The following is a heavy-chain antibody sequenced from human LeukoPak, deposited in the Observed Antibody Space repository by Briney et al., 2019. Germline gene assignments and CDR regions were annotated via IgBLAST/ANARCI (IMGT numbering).Heavy chain of an antibody. CDR3: ARGGPDLAREYFQY. V-gene: IGHV4-4*07. J-gene: IGHJ1*01. Sequence: PSETLSLTCTVSGGSISTNYWNWIRQPAAKELEWIGRIYVTGTTYYNPSLKSRLTMSVDASRNQFFLNLSSVTAADTAVYYCARGGPDLAREYFQYWGHGTLVTVS. CDR2: IYVTGTT. CDR1: GGSISTNY.